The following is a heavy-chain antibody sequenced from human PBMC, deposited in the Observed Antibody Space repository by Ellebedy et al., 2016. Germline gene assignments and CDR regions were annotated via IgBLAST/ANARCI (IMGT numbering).Heavy chain of an antibody. D-gene: IGHD3-16*02. CDR1: GGSISSSSYY. J-gene: IGHJ5*02. CDR2: IYYSGST. V-gene: IGHV4-39*07. Sequence: SETLSLTXTVSGGSISSSSYYWGWIRQPPGKGLEWIGSIYYSGSTYYNPSLKSRVTISVDTSKNQFSLKLSSVTAADTAVYYCRGEILAAITFGGVIVIQGFDPWGQGTLVTVSS. CDR3: RGEILAAITFGGVIVIQGFDP.